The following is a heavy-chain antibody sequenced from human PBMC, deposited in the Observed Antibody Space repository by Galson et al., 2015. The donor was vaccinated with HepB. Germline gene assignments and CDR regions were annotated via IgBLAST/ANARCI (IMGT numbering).Heavy chain of an antibody. CDR3: ARGGSPDVEMATRGAFDI. D-gene: IGHD5-24*01. J-gene: IGHJ3*02. Sequence: ETLSLTCTVSGGSISSSSYYWGWIRQPPGKGLEWIGSIYYSGSTYYNPSLKSRVTISVDTSKNQFSLKLSSVTAADTAVYYCARGGSPDVEMATRGAFDIWGQGTMVTVSS. CDR2: IYYSGST. CDR1: GGSISSSSYY. V-gene: IGHV4-39*01.